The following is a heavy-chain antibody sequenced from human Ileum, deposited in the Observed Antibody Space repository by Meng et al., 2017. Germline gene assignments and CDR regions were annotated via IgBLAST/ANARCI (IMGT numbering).Heavy chain of an antibody. D-gene: IGHD3-16*01. Sequence: QVQLVESGGGVVQPGRSLRLSCVASGCTFSVYGIHWFRQAPGMGLEWLAVISYDGNDKYYTDSVKGRITISRDNSKNTVYLQMDSLRPEDTAMYYCAKDPAGRSGKFWADNWFDSWGQGTLVTVSS. CDR3: AKDPAGRSGKFWADNWFDS. CDR1: GCTFSVYG. CDR2: ISYDGNDK. J-gene: IGHJ5*01. V-gene: IGHV3-30*18.